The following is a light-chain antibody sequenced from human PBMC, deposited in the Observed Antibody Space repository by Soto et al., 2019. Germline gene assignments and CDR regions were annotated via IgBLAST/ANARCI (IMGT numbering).Light chain of an antibody. V-gene: IGLV2-14*01. CDR1: SSDIGGYRF. Sequence: QSVLTQPASVSGSPEQSITISCTGASSDIGGYRFVSWHQHHPGKAPKLIIYEVSNRPSGVSNRFSGSKSGNTASLTISGLQPDGEADYYCSSYTSSNSLYVFGTGTKVTVL. CDR2: EVS. CDR3: SSYTSSNSLYV. J-gene: IGLJ1*01.